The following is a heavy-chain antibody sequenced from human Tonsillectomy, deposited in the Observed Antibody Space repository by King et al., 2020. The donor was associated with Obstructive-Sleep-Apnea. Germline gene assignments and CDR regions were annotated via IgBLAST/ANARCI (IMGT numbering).Heavy chain of an antibody. D-gene: IGHD3-10*01. V-gene: IGHV4-31*03. Sequence: QLQESGPGLVKPSQTLSLTCTVSGGSISSGGYYCSWIRQHPAKGLEWIGFIYYSGSPYYNPSLKSRVTISVDTSKNQFSLKLSSVTAADTAVYYCARVFPYGYYFDYWGQGTLVTVSS. CDR3: ARVFPYGYYFDY. CDR1: GGSISSGGYY. CDR2: IYYSGSP. J-gene: IGHJ4*02.